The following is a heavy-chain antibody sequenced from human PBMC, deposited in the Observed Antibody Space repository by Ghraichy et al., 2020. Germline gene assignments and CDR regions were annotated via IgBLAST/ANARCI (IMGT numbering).Heavy chain of an antibody. V-gene: IGHV1-2*04. CDR2: INPNSGGT. Sequence: ASVKVSCKASGYTFTGYYMHWVRQAPGQGLEWMGWINPNSGGTNYAQKFQGWVTMTRDTSISTAYMELSRLRSDDTAVYYCARAQRVGGITGTTALGYWGQGTLVTVSS. CDR1: GYTFTGYY. J-gene: IGHJ4*02. CDR3: ARAQRVGGITGTTALGY. D-gene: IGHD1-7*01.